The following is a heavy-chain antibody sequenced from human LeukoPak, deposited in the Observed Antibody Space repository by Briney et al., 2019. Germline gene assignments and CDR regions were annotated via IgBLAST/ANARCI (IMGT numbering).Heavy chain of an antibody. V-gene: IGHV1-69*04. CDR2: IIPLLGIT. J-gene: IGHJ3*02. CDR3: ARARSRITFGGIRHAFDI. CDR1: GDTSGSYA. Sequence: GASVKVSCKASGDTSGSYAMNWVRQTPGQGLEWVARIIPLLGITNRAQNLQGRVTVNADTSTNTVYLELYSLRPDDTAVYYCARARSRITFGGIRHAFDIWGQGTLVTVSS. D-gene: IGHD3-16*01.